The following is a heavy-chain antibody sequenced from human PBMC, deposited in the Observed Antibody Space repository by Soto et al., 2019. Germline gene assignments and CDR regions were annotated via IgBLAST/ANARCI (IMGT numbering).Heavy chain of an antibody. CDR2: ICYGGSNK. J-gene: IGHJ4*02. Sequence: GGSLRLSCAASGFTFSSYEMHWVRQAPGKGLEWVAYICYGGSNKYYADSVKGRFTISRDNSKNTLYLQMNSLRAEDSSVDSGAGDEYYDNNYYIGVWGQGTPVTVSS. V-gene: IGHV3-33*01. CDR1: GFTFSSYE. CDR3: AGDEYYDNNYYIGV. D-gene: IGHD3-22*01.